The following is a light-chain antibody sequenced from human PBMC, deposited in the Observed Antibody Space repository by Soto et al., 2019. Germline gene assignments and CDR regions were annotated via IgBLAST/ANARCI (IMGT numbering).Light chain of an antibody. CDR1: SGSIASNY. CDR2: EDN. CDR3: QSYDSSNHVV. V-gene: IGLV6-57*04. Sequence: NFMLTQPHSVSESPGKTVTISCTRSSGSIASNYVQWYQQRPGSAPTTVIYEDNQRPSGVPDWFSGSIDSSSNSAYLTISGLETDYEAGYYCQSYDSSNHVVFGGGTKLTVL. J-gene: IGLJ2*01.